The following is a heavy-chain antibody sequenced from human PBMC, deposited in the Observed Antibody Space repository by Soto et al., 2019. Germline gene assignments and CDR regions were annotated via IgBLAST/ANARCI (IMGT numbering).Heavy chain of an antibody. CDR3: TRHCSSTSCPRSGFDY. CDR2: IRSKANSYAT. CDR1: GFTFSGSA. D-gene: IGHD2-2*01. Sequence: VQLVESGGGLVQPGGSLKLSCAASGFTFSGSAMHWVRQASGKGLEWVGRIRSKANSYATAYAASVKGRFTISRDDSKNTAYLQMNSLKTEDTAVYYCTRHCSSTSCPRSGFDYWGQGTLVTVSS. J-gene: IGHJ4*02. V-gene: IGHV3-73*01.